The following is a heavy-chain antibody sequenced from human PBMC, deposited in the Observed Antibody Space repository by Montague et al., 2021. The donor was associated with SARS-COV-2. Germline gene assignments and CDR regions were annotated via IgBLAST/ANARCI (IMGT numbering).Heavy chain of an antibody. V-gene: IGHV4-34*04. CDR3: ARGGLHLIYGGHYFDY. CDR1: GGSFSGYY. J-gene: IGHJ4*02. D-gene: IGHD3-16*01. CDR2: INHRGTT. Sequence: SETLSLTCTVYGGSFSGYYWNWIRQSPGRGLEWIGEINHRGTTNNNPSLKSRATIPVDASKDQFSLKLTSVTAADAAVYYCARGGLHLIYGGHYFDYWGQGTLVTVSS.